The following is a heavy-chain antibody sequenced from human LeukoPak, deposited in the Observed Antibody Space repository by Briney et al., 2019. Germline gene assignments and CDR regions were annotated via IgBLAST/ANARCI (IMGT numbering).Heavy chain of an antibody. Sequence: SETLSLTCAVSGYSISSGYYWGWIRQPPGKGLEWIGSIYHSGSTYYNPSLKSRVTISVDTSKNQFSLKLSSVTAADTAVYYCARGDAFDIWGQGTMVTVSS. CDR3: ARGDAFDI. CDR1: GYSISSGYY. J-gene: IGHJ3*02. V-gene: IGHV4-38-2*01. CDR2: IYHSGST.